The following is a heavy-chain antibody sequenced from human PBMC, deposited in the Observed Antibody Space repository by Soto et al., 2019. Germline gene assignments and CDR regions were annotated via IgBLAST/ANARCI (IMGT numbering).Heavy chain of an antibody. Sequence: RASVKVSCKASGYTFTSYGISWVRQAPGQGLEWMGWISAYNGNTNYAQKLQGRVTMTTDTSTSTAYMELRSLRSDDTAVYYCARDKGIAASGPSFDPWGQGTLVTVSS. CDR3: ARDKGIAASGPSFDP. D-gene: IGHD6-25*01. CDR2: ISAYNGNT. V-gene: IGHV1-18*01. J-gene: IGHJ5*02. CDR1: GYTFTSYG.